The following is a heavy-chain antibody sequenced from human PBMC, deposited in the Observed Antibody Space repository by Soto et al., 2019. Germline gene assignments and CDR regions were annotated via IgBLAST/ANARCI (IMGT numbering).Heavy chain of an antibody. Sequence: SETLSLTCTVSGGSISSGGYYWSWIRQHPGKGLEWIGYIYYSGSTYYNPSLKSRVTISVDTSKNQFSLKLSSATAADTAVYYCARDVHYDFWSGYQRYGMDVWGQGTTVTVSS. D-gene: IGHD3-3*01. CDR3: ARDVHYDFWSGYQRYGMDV. CDR1: GGSISSGGYY. J-gene: IGHJ6*02. CDR2: IYYSGST. V-gene: IGHV4-31*03.